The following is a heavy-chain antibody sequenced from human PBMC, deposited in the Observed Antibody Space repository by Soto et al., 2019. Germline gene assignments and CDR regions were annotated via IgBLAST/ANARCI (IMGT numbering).Heavy chain of an antibody. CDR3: ARHGFGTLHGLVDV. Sequence: QVQLQESGPGLVKPSETLSLTCTVSGGSITNYYCSWFRQPPGKGLEWIGYINYDGYSAYNLSLKGRVTLSRDASKTQFSLMMESVTATDTAVYYCARHGFGTLHGLVDVWGPGTTVIVSS. J-gene: IGHJ6*02. D-gene: IGHD3-10*01. CDR1: GGSITNYY. V-gene: IGHV4-59*08. CDR2: INYDGYS.